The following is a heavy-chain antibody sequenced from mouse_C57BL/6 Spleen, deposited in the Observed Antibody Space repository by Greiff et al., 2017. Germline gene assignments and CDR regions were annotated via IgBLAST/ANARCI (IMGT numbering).Heavy chain of an antibody. D-gene: IGHD2-4*01. CDR3: ARYDYGCWFAY. Sequence: QVQLQQPGAELVRPGSSVKLSCKASGFTFTSYWMHWVQQRPIQGLEWIGNIDPSDSDTHYTHKFKDKATLTVDTSSSTAYMQLSSLTSEDSAVYYCARYDYGCWFAYWGQGTLVTVSA. CDR1: GFTFTSYW. J-gene: IGHJ3*01. V-gene: IGHV1-52*01. CDR2: IDPSDSDT.